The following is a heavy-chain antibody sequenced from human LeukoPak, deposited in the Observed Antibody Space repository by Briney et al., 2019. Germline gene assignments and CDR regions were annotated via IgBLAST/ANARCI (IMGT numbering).Heavy chain of an antibody. CDR1: GYSISSGYY. J-gene: IGHJ4*02. D-gene: IGHD3-16*02. CDR2: IYHSGST. V-gene: IGHV4-38-2*02. CDR3: ARRPYDYVWGSYRYTCCVYFDY. Sequence: SETLSLTCTVSGYSISSGYYWGWIRQPPGKGLEWIGSIYHSGSTYYNPSLKSRVTISVDTSKNQFSLKLSSVTAADTAVYYCARRPYDYVWGSYRYTCCVYFDYWGQGTLVTVSS.